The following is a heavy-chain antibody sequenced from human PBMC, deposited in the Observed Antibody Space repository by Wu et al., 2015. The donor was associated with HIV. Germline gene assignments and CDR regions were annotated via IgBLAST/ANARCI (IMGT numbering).Heavy chain of an antibody. D-gene: IGHD3-16*01. CDR2: IVVGNGNT. J-gene: IGHJ3*01. CDR1: GLRLMSSV. CDR3: ARGRSNVDPHEALDL. V-gene: IGHV1-58*01. Sequence: QLHLEQSGPEVKKPETSVKVSCKASGLRLMSSVVQWVRQGRGQRPEWMGWIVVGNGNTNYAQKFAERLTLTRDMSINTVYMELRNLRSNDTAKYYCARGRSNVDPHEALDLWGQGTMVTVSS.